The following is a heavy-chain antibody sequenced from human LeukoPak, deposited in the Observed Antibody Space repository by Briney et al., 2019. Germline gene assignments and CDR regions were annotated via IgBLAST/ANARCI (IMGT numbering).Heavy chain of an antibody. CDR1: VGSTTSHY. CDR3: ARTYGTGPRNLDY. CDR2: IYYSQST. J-gene: IGHJ4*02. V-gene: IGHV4-59*11. D-gene: IGHD3-10*01. Sequence: PSETLSLTCTVSVGSTTSHYCSWMRQPPAKGREWIGCIYYSQSTNYNPYLKSRVTISVDTSKKQFYLNLRSVTAADTAVYYCARTYGTGPRNLDYWGQGTLVTVSS.